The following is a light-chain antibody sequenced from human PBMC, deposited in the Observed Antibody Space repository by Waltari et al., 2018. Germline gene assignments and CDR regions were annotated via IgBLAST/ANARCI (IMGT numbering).Light chain of an antibody. CDR1: QSISSY. CDR3: QQSYSTPRT. CDR2: AAS. Sequence: DIQMTQSPSSLSASVGDRVTITCRASQSISSYLNWYQQKPGKDPKLLIHAASSLQSGVPSRCSGSGAGTDFTLTISSLQPEDFATYYCQQSYSTPRTFGPGTKVDIK. V-gene: IGKV1-39*01. J-gene: IGKJ3*01.